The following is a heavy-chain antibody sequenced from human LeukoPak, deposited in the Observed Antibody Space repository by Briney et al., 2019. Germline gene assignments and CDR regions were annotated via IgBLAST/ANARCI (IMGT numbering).Heavy chain of an antibody. Sequence: GASVKVSCKASGYTFTCYYMHWVRQAPGQGLEWMGWINPNSGGTNYAQKFQGRVTMTRDTSISTAYMELSRLRSDDTAVYYCASRRSSSWSPFNPWGQGTLGTVSS. V-gene: IGHV1-2*02. CDR2: INPNSGGT. D-gene: IGHD6-13*01. CDR3: ASRRSSSWSPFNP. J-gene: IGHJ5*02. CDR1: GYTFTCYY.